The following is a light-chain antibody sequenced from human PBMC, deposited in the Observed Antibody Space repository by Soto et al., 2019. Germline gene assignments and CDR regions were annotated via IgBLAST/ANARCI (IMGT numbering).Light chain of an antibody. V-gene: IGLV1-44*01. CDR1: SSNLGSNS. CDR2: YDN. J-gene: IGLJ1*01. CDR3: AAWDDSLNGRV. Sequence: QSVLTQPPSASGTPGQRVTISCSGSSSNLGSNSVNWYQQVPGTAPKLLIYYDNLRPSGVPDRISGSKSGTSASLAISGLQSDDEADYYCAAWDDSLNGRVFGTGTKLTVL.